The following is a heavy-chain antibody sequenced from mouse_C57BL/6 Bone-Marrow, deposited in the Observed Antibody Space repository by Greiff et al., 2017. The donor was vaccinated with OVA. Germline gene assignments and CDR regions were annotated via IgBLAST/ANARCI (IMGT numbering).Heavy chain of an antibody. V-gene: IGHV1-59*01. D-gene: IGHD3-1*01. CDR2: IDPSDSYT. Sequence: QVQLQQSGAELVRPGTSVKLSCKASGYTFTSYWMHWVKQRPGQGLEWIGVIDPSDSYTNYNQKFKGKATLTVDTSSSTAYMQLSSLTSEDSAVYYCARWATTRYFDVWGTGTTVTVSS. CDR1: GYTFTSYW. J-gene: IGHJ1*03. CDR3: ARWATTRYFDV.